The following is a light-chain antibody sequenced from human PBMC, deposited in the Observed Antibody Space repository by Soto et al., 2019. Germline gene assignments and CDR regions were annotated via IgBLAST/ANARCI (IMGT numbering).Light chain of an antibody. CDR3: QKYNSALT. CDR1: QNINSY. J-gene: IGKJ4*01. CDR2: AAS. V-gene: IGKV1-39*01. Sequence: DIQMTQSPSSLSASVGDRVTITCRASQNINSYLNWYQQKVGKAPKLLINAASTLQSGVPLRFSGSGSGTDFTLTISSLHPEDVATYYCQKYNSALTFGGGTKVEIK.